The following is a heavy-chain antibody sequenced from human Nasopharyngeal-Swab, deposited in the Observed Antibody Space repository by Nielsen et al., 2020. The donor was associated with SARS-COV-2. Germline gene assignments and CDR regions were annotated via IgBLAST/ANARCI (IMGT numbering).Heavy chain of an antibody. CDR3: ARHEGYTSSWD. Sequence: GESLKISCKGSGYFFNNYWIGWVRQMPGKGLEWMGIIFPDDSDTRYSPSFQGQVTISVDESISTAYLHWSSLKASDTAMYYCARHEGYTSSWDWGQGTLVTVSS. CDR1: GYFFNNYW. V-gene: IGHV5-51*01. J-gene: IGHJ4*02. CDR2: IFPDDSDT. D-gene: IGHD6-13*01.